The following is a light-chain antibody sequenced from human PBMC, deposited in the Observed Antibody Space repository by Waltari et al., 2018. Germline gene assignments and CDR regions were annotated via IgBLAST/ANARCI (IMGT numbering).Light chain of an antibody. Sequence: QSALTQPASVSGSPGQSLTIPCTGTSGDIGGSHLFSWYQQHPGKAPKLMIYEGNKRPSGVSNRFSGSKSGNTASLTISGLQAEDEADYYCSSYADSNICVFGSGTKVTVL. CDR2: EGN. CDR1: SGDIGGSHL. CDR3: SSYADSNICV. V-gene: IGLV2-23*01. J-gene: IGLJ1*01.